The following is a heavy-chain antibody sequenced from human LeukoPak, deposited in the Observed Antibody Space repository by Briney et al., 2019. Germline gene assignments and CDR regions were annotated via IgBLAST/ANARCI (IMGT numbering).Heavy chain of an antibody. D-gene: IGHD1-1*01. J-gene: IGHJ4*02. CDR3: ARDHNYAFDN. V-gene: IGHV3-48*04. CDR1: GFPFSDYS. CDR2: IGLSSGTT. Sequence: GGSLRLSCTASGFPFSDYSMNWVRQAPGKGLEWISYIGLSSGTTKYADSVKGRFTISADNARNSLYLQMNSLRVEDTAVYYCARDHNYAFDNWGQGTLVSVSS.